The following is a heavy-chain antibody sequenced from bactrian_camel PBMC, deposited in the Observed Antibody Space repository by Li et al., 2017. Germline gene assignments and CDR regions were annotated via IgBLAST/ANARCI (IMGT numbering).Heavy chain of an antibody. V-gene: IGHV3S31*01. CDR2: IYGGGATYTERT. J-gene: IGHJ6*01. CDR3: AVDRYFSRTQCDWAEFGF. Sequence: DVQLVESGGGSVQAGGSLRLSCVAVQDTTKRNAMAWFRQGPGGKEREGLAAIYGGGATYTERTYYADSVKGRFTISEDKAKNTVYLQMDSLKPEDTAMYYCAVDRYFSRTQCDWAEFGFWGQGTQVTVS. D-gene: IGHD6*01. CDR1: QDTTKRNA.